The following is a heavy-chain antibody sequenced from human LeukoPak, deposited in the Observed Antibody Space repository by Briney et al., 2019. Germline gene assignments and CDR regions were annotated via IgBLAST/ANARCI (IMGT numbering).Heavy chain of an antibody. D-gene: IGHD2-15*01. CDR1: GGTFSSYA. V-gene: IGHV1-69*13. CDR3: ASGYCSGGSCYHNWFDP. J-gene: IGHJ5*02. CDR2: IISIFGTA. Sequence: GASVKVSCKASGGTFSSYAISWVRQAPGQGLEWMGGIISIFGTANYAQKFQGRVTITADESTSTAYMELSSLRSEDTAVYYCASGYCSGGSCYHNWFDPWGQGTLVTVSS.